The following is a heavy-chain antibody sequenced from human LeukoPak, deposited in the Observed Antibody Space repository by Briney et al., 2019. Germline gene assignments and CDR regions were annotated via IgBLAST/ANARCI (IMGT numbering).Heavy chain of an antibody. V-gene: IGHV1-69*05. J-gene: IGHJ4*02. Sequence: SVKVSCKASGGTFSSYAISWVRQAPGQGLEWMGGIIPIFGTANYAQKFQGRVTITTDESTSTAYMELSSLRSEDTAVYYCARVACSSTSCYRVCYFDYWGQGTLVTVSS. CDR2: IIPIFGTA. CDR1: GGTFSSYA. CDR3: ARVACSSTSCYRVCYFDY. D-gene: IGHD2-2*02.